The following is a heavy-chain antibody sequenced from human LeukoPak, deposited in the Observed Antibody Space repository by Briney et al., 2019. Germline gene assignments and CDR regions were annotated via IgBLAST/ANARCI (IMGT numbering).Heavy chain of an antibody. CDR2: LYGGGST. V-gene: IGHV3-53*01. J-gene: IGHJ4*02. CDR1: GFTVSSNY. Sequence: GGSLRLSCAVSGFTVSSNYISWVRQAPGKGLEWVSVLYGGGSTFYADSVKGRFTISRDNSKNTLYLQMNSLRAEDTAVYYCAKGGSVVRGVFDYWGQGTLVTVSS. D-gene: IGHD3-10*01. CDR3: AKGGSVVRGVFDY.